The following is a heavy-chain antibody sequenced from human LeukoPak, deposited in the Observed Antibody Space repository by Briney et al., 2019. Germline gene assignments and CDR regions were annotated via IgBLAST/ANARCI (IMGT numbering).Heavy chain of an antibody. V-gene: IGHV3-30-3*01. CDR2: ISYDGSNK. J-gene: IGHJ4*02. D-gene: IGHD3-10*01. Sequence: GRSLRLSCAASGFTFSSYAMHWVRQAPGKGLEWVAVISYDGSNKYYADSVKGRFTISRDNSRSTLYLQMNSLRPEDTAIYYCAREGYYGSGSPPSLYFDYWGQGALVTVSS. CDR1: GFTFSSYA. CDR3: AREGYYGSGSPPSLYFDY.